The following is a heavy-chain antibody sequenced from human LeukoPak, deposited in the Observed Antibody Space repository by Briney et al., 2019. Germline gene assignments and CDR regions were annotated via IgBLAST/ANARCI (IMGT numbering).Heavy chain of an antibody. CDR1: GFTFSTYW. J-gene: IGHJ4*02. CDR2: INTDGSST. D-gene: IGHD6-13*01. V-gene: IGHV3-74*01. CDR3: ARDNTGYFDY. Sequence: GGSLRLSCAASGFTFSTYWMHWVRQAPGEGLVWVSRINTDGSSTTYADSVKGRFTISRDNAKNTQYLQMNSLRAEDTALYYCARDNTGYFDYWGQGTLVTVSS.